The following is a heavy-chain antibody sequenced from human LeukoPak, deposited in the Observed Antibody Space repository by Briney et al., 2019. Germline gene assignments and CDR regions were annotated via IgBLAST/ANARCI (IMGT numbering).Heavy chain of an antibody. CDR1: GFTFSNYW. CDR2: IKTDGCEK. CDR3: ATYSSLNRREFQY. Sequence: GGSLRLSCEGSGFTFSNYWMGWVRQAPGKGLQWVANIKTDGCEKYYVDSVKGRFTISRDNAKNSLYLQMNSLGAEDTAVYYCATYSSLNRREFQYWGQGTLLTVSS. V-gene: IGHV3-7*01. J-gene: IGHJ1*01. D-gene: IGHD3-22*01.